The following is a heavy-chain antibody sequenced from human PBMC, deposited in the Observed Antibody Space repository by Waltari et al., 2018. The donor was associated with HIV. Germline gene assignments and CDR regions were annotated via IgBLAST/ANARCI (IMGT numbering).Heavy chain of an antibody. V-gene: IGHV4-39*01. Sequence: QLQLQESGPGLVKPSETLSLTCTVSGGSISSSSYYWGWIRQPPGKGLAWIGSIYYSGSTYYNPSLKSRVTISVDTSKNQFSLKLSSVTAADTAVYYCASLMMDYYDSSGLFDYWGQGTLVTVSS. CDR2: IYYSGST. CDR1: GGSISSSSYY. CDR3: ASLMMDYYDSSGLFDY. D-gene: IGHD3-22*01. J-gene: IGHJ4*02.